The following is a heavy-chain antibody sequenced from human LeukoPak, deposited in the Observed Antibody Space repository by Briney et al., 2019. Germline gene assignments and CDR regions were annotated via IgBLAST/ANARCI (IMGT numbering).Heavy chain of an antibody. Sequence: ASVKVSCKASGYTFTGYYMHWVRQAPGQGLEWTGWINPNSGGTNYAQKFQGRVTMTRDTSISTAYMELSRLRSDDTAVYYCARDWVVVVPAAHYYYMDVWGKGTTVTVSS. J-gene: IGHJ6*03. CDR1: GYTFTGYY. V-gene: IGHV1-2*02. CDR3: ARDWVVVVPAAHYYYMDV. D-gene: IGHD2-2*01. CDR2: INPNSGGT.